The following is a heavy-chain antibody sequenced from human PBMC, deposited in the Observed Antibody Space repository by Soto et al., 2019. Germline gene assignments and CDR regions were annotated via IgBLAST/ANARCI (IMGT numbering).Heavy chain of an antibody. Sequence: EVQLVESGGGLVQPGGSLRVSCAASGFTFSSNWMHWVRQAPGKGLVWVSGTNGDGRTTTYEDCVKGRFTISRDNAKNKLYLEMNSLRVKDTAVYYCGRGRYYGMDVWGQGTTVTVSS. J-gene: IGHJ6*02. V-gene: IGHV3-74*03. CDR3: GRGRYYGMDV. D-gene: IGHD1-20*01. CDR1: GFTFSSNW. CDR2: TNGDGRTT.